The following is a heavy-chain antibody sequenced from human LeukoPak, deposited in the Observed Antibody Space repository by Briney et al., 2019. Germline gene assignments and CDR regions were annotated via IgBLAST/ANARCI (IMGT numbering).Heavy chain of an antibody. J-gene: IGHJ4*02. CDR3: ARHPGTAMVTPYYFDY. Sequence: GESLKISCKGSGYSFTSYWIGWVRQMPGKGLEWMGIIYPGDSDTRYSPSFQGRVTISADKSISTAYLQWSSLKASDTAMYYCARHPGTAMVTPYYFDYWGQGTLVTASS. D-gene: IGHD5-18*01. CDR1: GYSFTSYW. CDR2: IYPGDSDT. V-gene: IGHV5-51*01.